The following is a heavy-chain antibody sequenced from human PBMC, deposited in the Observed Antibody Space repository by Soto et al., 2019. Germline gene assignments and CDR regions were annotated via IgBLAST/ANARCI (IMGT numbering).Heavy chain of an antibody. CDR2: MNPNSGNT. CDR3: ARDQKSAYRVAEFDY. CDR1: GYTFTSYY. V-gene: IGHV1-8*02. Sequence: GASVKVSCKASGYTFTSYYMHWVRQATGQGLEWMGWMNPNSGNTGYAQKFQGRVTMTRNTSISTAYMELSSLRSDDTAMYYCARDQKSAYRVAEFDYWGQGTPVTVSS. J-gene: IGHJ4*02. D-gene: IGHD2-15*01.